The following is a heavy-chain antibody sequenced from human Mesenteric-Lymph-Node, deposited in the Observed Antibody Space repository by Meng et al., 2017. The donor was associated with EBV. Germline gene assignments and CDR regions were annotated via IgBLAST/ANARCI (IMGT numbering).Heavy chain of an antibody. J-gene: IGHJ4*02. Sequence: QVQLKDSGPGLLKPSETLSLTCTVSGGSVTSGSYYWNWIRQPPGKRLEWIGYIHYSGSTNYNPSLKSQITISVDTSKNQLSLRVSHVTAADTAVYYCARGRRGVQYFDFWGQGALVTVSS. CDR1: GGSVTSGSYY. D-gene: IGHD1-1*01. CDR3: ARGRRGVQYFDF. V-gene: IGHV4-61*01. CDR2: IHYSGST.